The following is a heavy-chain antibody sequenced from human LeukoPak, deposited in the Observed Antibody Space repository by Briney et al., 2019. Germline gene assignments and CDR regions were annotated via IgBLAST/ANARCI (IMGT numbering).Heavy chain of an antibody. J-gene: IGHJ5*02. CDR3: ARLTYYYGSGSYYEGLWFDP. V-gene: IGHV4-59*08. D-gene: IGHD3-10*01. Sequence: PSETLSLTCTVSGGSISSYYWSWIRQPPGKGLEWIGYICYSGSTNYNPSLKSRVTISVDTSKNQFSLKLSSVTAADTAVYYCARLTYYYGSGSYYEGLWFDPWGQGTLVTVSS. CDR1: GGSISSYY. CDR2: ICYSGST.